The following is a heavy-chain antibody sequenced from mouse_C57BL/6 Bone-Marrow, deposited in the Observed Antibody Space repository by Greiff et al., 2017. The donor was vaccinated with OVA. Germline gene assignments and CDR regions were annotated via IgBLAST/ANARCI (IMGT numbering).Heavy chain of an antibody. V-gene: IGHV5-6*01. J-gene: IGHJ3*01. CDR1: GFTFSSYG. CDR2: ISSGGSYT. CDR3: ARHPPYYYGSSRFAY. Sequence: EVKVVESGGDLVKPGGSLKLSCAASGFTFSSYGMSWVRQTPDKRLEWVATISSGGSYTYYPDSVKGRFTISRDNAKNTLYLQMSSLKSEDTAMYYCARHPPYYYGSSRFAYWGQGTLVTVSA. D-gene: IGHD1-1*01.